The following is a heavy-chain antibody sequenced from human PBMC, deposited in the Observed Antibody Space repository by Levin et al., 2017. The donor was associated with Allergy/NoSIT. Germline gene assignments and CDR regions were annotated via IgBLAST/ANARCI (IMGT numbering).Heavy chain of an antibody. V-gene: IGHV4-34*01. D-gene: IGHD3-10*01. CDR3: ARVGTPGDLVRGVIPPPANWFDP. CDR1: GGSFSGYY. CDR2: INHSGST. J-gene: IGHJ5*02. Sequence: PSETLSLTCAVYGGSFSGYYWSWIRQPPGKGLEWIGEINHSGSTNYNPSLKSRVTISVDTSKNQFSLKLSSVTAADTAVYYCARVGTPGDLVRGVIPPPANWFDPWGQGTLVTVSS.